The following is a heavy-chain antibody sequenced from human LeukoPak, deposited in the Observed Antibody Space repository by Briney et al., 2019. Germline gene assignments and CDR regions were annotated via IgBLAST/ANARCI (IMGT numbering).Heavy chain of an antibody. V-gene: IGHV3-53*01. J-gene: IGHJ6*02. D-gene: IGHD5-18*01. Sequence: GGSLRLSCAASGFTVSSNYMSWVRQAPGKELEWVSGIYSGGSTYYADSVKGRFTISRDNSKNTLYLQMNSLRAEDTAVYYCAREIPVDTAMVDYYYGMDVWGQGTTVTVSS. CDR2: IYSGGST. CDR3: AREIPVDTAMVDYYYGMDV. CDR1: GFTVSSNY.